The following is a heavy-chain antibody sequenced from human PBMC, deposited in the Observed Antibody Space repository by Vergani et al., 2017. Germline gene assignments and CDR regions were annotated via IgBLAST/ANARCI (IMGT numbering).Heavy chain of an antibody. CDR2: IYTADSDT. Sequence: EVELVQSGPEMRKPGESLKISCKGSEYSFGNYWIGWVRQMPGKGLEWMGIIYTADSDTRYSPSFQGPVTISADKSIRTAFLQWDSLKASDTALYYCARHTTYTDAWGQGTLVTVSS. CDR1: EYSFGNYW. CDR3: ARHTTYTDA. J-gene: IGHJ5*02. D-gene: IGHD1-1*01. V-gene: IGHV5-51*01.